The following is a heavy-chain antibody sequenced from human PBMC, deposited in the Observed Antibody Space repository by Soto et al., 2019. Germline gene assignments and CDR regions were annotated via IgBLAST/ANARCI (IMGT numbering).Heavy chain of an antibody. Sequence: GGSLRLSCAASGFTFRSFTMNWVRQAPGKGLEWVSTISSNSADIYYTDALRGRFTISRDNAKNSLHLQMNSLRAEDTAVYYCTRDASRDSSARGWFDPWGPGTLVTVSS. D-gene: IGHD6-13*01. V-gene: IGHV3-21*01. CDR2: ISSNSADI. J-gene: IGHJ5*02. CDR3: TRDASRDSSARGWFDP. CDR1: GFTFRSFT.